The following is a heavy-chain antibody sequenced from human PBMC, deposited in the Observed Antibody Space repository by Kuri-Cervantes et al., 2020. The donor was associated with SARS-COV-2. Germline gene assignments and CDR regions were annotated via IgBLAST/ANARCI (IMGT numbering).Heavy chain of an antibody. CDR3: ARDSGYGSGSSYPAN. CDR1: GFIFSDYY. CDR2: IKQDGSEK. D-gene: IGHD3-10*01. Sequence: GGSLRLSCTASGFIFSDYYMTWIRQAPGKGLEWVANIKQDGSEKYYVDSVKGRFTISRDNAKNSLYLQMNSLRAEDTAVYYCARDSGYGSGSSYPANWGQGTLVTVSS. J-gene: IGHJ4*02. V-gene: IGHV3-7*01.